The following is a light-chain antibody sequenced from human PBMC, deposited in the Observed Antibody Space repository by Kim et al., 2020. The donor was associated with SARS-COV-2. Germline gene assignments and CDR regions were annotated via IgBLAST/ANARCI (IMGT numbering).Light chain of an antibody. Sequence: LSRGGRATLCSRARRNVNSRYLAWYQQRPGQATRLLIDGASSRATGIPDRFSGSGSGTDFTLTISRLEPEDFAVYYCQQDGSSPFTFGQGTKLEI. J-gene: IGKJ2*01. CDR3: QQDGSSPFT. V-gene: IGKV3-20*01. CDR2: GAS. CDR1: RNVNSRY.